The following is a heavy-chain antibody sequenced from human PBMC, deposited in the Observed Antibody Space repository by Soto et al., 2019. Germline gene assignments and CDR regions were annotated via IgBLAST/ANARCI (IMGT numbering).Heavy chain of an antibody. Sequence: SETLSLTCTVSGGSISSSSYYWGWIRQPPGKGLEWIGSIYYSGSTYYNPSLKSRVTISVDTSKNQFSLKLSSVTAADTAVYYCARLSSSLGYYYYYYYMDVWGKGTTVTVSS. CDR1: GGSISSSSYY. J-gene: IGHJ6*03. V-gene: IGHV4-39*01. CDR3: ARLSSSLGYYYYYYYMDV. CDR2: IYYSGST. D-gene: IGHD6-6*01.